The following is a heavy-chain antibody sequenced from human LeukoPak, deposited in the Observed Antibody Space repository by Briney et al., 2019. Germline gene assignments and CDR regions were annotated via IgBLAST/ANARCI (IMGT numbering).Heavy chain of an antibody. J-gene: IGHJ4*02. V-gene: IGHV3-30*18. CDR2: MSYDESNK. Sequence: GGSLRLSCAASGXTFSHYGMHWVRQAPGKGLEWVAVMSYDESNKYYADSVKGRFTISRDNSKNTLYLQMNSLRAEDTAIYYCAKDEAGSTYFDYWGQGTLVTVSS. CDR1: GXTFSHYG. D-gene: IGHD2-15*01. CDR3: AKDEAGSTYFDY.